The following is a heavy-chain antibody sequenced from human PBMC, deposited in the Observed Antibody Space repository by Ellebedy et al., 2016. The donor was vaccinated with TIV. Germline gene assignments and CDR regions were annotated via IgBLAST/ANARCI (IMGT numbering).Heavy chain of an antibody. V-gene: IGHV1-18*01. CDR3: ATLRRINWFDP. CDR2: ISAYNGNT. Sequence: AASVKVSCKASGYTFTSYGISWVRQAPGQGLEWMGWISAYNGNTNYAQKLQGRVTMTEDTSTDTAYMELSSLRSEDTAVYYCATLRRINWFDPWGQGTLVTVSS. CDR1: GYTFTSYG. J-gene: IGHJ5*02. D-gene: IGHD3-3*02.